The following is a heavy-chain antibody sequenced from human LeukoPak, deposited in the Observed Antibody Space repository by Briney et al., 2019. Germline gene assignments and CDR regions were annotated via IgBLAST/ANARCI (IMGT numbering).Heavy chain of an antibody. V-gene: IGHV3-74*01. D-gene: IGHD1-26*01. CDR2: ISSDGTIS. CDR3: AKEYSGSR. Sequence: PGGSLRLSCAASGFTFSSYWMHWIRQVPGKGLVWVSRISSDGTISNYADSVRGRFTISRDNAKNTLYLQMHSLRAEDTAVYYCAKEYSGSRWGQGTLVTVSS. CDR1: GFTFSSYW. J-gene: IGHJ4*02.